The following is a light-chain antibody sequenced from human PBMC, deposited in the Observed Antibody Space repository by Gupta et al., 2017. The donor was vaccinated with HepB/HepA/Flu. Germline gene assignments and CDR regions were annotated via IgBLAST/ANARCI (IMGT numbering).Light chain of an antibody. CDR2: ADR. V-gene: IGLV1-40*01. Sequence: QSVVTQPPSVSGAPGQSVTISCTGSSSNIGAGYDVHWYQQVPGTAAKLIIYADRNRPSGVPDRFSGSKSDTSASLAITGLQAEDEADYYCLSYDRSLSGSIVFGGGSKLTVL. J-gene: IGLJ2*01. CDR3: LSYDRSLSGSIV. CDR1: SSNIGAGYD.